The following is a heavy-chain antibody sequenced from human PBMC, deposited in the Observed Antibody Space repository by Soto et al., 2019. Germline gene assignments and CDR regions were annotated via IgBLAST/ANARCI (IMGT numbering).Heavy chain of an antibody. Sequence: SETLSLTCTVSDGSISSYYWGWIRQPPGKGLEWIGSIYYSGSTYYNPSLKSRVTISVDTSKNHFSLKLSSVTAADTAVYYCATQEVGGSYVYTFDPWGQGTLVTVSS. J-gene: IGHJ5*02. CDR3: ATQEVGGSYVYTFDP. CDR2: IYYSGST. V-gene: IGHV4-39*02. D-gene: IGHD1-26*01. CDR1: DGSISSYY.